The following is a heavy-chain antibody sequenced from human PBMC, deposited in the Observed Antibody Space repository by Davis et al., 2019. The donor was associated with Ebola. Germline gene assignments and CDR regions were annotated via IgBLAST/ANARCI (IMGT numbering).Heavy chain of an antibody. V-gene: IGHV3-7*01. CDR2: IKQDGSEK. CDR1: GFTFSSYW. Sequence: GESLKISCAASGFTFSSYWMSWVRQAPGKGLEWVANIKQDGSEKYYVDSVKGRFTISRDNAKNSLYLQMNSLRAEDTAVYYCAREKAVAGQFDYWGQGTLVTVSS. J-gene: IGHJ4*02. CDR3: AREKAVAGQFDY. D-gene: IGHD6-19*01.